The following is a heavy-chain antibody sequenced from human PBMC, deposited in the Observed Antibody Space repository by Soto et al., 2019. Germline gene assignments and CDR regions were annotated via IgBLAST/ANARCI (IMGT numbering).Heavy chain of an antibody. Sequence: LRLSCAASGFTFNTYSMNWVRQAPGKGLEWVSSISSSSSYKYYADSVKGRFTISRDNAKNSLYLQMNSLRAEDTAVYYCARDLPTVVAPIDYWGQGTLVTVSS. J-gene: IGHJ4*02. V-gene: IGHV3-21*01. CDR1: GFTFNTYS. CDR3: ARDLPTVVAPIDY. D-gene: IGHD3-22*01. CDR2: ISSSSSYK.